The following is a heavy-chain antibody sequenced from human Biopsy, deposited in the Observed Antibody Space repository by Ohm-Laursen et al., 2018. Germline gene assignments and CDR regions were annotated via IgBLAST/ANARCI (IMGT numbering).Heavy chain of an antibody. Sequence: GTLSLTCIASGGSFTGHYWSWIRQPPGKGLEWIGYISNRGSTNYNPSLRGRVTISVDTSKNQFSLKLSSVTAADTAVFFCARLYRLDDYWNDDPPDAFDVWGQGTRVTVSS. CDR1: GGSFTGHY. J-gene: IGHJ3*01. D-gene: IGHD3-3*01. V-gene: IGHV4-59*11. CDR2: ISNRGST. CDR3: ARLYRLDDYWNDDPPDAFDV.